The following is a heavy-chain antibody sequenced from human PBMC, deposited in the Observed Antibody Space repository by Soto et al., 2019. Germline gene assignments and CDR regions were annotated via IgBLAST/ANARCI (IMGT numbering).Heavy chain of an antibody. CDR3: ARSNYYDSSGYYYEVSNWFDP. V-gene: IGHV4-39*01. J-gene: IGHJ5*02. CDR2: IYYSGST. D-gene: IGHD3-22*01. Sequence: QLQLQESGPGLVKPSETLSLTCTVSGGSISSSSYYWGWIRQPPGKGLEWIGSIYYSGSTYYNPSLKSRVTISVDTSKNQFSLKLSSVTAADTAVYYCARSNYYDSSGYYYEVSNWFDPWGQGTLVTVSS. CDR1: GGSISSSSYY.